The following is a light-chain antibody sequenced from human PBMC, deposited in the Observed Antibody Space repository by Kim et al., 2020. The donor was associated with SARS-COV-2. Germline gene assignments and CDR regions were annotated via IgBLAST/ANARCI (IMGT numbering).Light chain of an antibody. CDR1: NSNIESNT. V-gene: IGLV1-44*01. Sequence: GQRGTITCSGSNSNIESNTVNWYQQLQGTAPKLLIYNNDLRPSGVPDRFSGSKSGTSASLAISGLQSEDEAVYYCSAWDDSLSAVVFGGGTQLTVL. J-gene: IGLJ2*01. CDR2: NND. CDR3: SAWDDSLSAVV.